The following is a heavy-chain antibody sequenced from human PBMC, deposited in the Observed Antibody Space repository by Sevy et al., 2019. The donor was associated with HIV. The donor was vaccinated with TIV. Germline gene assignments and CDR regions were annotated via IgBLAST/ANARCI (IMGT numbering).Heavy chain of an antibody. J-gene: IGHJ4*02. V-gene: IGHV3-7*01. CDR2: IKQDGSEK. CDR3: AREVEMATTYFDL. D-gene: IGHD1-1*01. CDR1: GFTFSSYW. Sequence: GGSLRLSCAASGFTFSSYWMNWVRQAPGKGLEWVANIKQDGSEKYYVDSVKGRFTISRDNAKSSLYLQMSSLRAEDTAVYYCAREVEMATTYFDLWGQGTLVTVSS.